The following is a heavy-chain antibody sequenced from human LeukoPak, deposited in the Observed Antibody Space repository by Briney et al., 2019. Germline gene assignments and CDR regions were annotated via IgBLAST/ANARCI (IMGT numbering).Heavy chain of an antibody. CDR1: GFTFSSYA. J-gene: IGHJ4*02. V-gene: IGHV3-23*01. CDR3: AKDRYDYVWGSYRYSFDY. Sequence: GGSLRLSCAASGFTFSSYAMSWVRQAPGKGLEWVSAISGSGGSTYYADSVKGRFTISRDNSKNTLYLQMNSLRAEDTAVYYCAKDRYDYVWGSYRYSFDYWGQGPLVTVSS. CDR2: ISGSGGST. D-gene: IGHD3-16*02.